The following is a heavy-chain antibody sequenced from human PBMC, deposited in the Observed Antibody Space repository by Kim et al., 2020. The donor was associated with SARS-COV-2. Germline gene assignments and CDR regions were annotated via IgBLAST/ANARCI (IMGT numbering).Heavy chain of an antibody. J-gene: IGHJ6*02. D-gene: IGHD2-15*01. Sequence: GGSLRLSCAASGFTFSRYSMDWVRQSPGKGLEWISYISGSRSTVYYYADSVKGRFTISRDNAKNSLYLQMNSLRAEDTAVYYCARDSPGILRGYGMDVWGQGTTVTVSS. CDR2: ISGSRSTV. CDR3: ARDSPGILRGYGMDV. CDR1: GFTFSRYS. V-gene: IGHV3-48*04.